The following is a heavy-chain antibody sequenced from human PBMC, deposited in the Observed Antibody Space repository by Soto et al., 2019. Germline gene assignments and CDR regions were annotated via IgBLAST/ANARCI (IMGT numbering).Heavy chain of an antibody. D-gene: IGHD1-7*01. V-gene: IGHV1-24*01. Sequence: ASVKVSCKVSGYTLTELSMHWVRQAPGKGLEWMGGFDPEDGETIYAQKFQGRVTMTEDTSTDTAYMELSSLRSEDTAVYYCATSGGITGTTINWFDPWGQGTLVTVSS. CDR1: GYTLTELS. CDR3: ATSGGITGTTINWFDP. J-gene: IGHJ5*02. CDR2: FDPEDGET.